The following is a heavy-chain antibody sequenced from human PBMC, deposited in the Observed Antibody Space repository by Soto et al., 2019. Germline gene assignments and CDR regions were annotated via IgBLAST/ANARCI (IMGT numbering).Heavy chain of an antibody. CDR3: AQTLGLAVSGPGRFDL. CDR2: ITPLFGTP. J-gene: IGHJ2*01. V-gene: IGHV1-69*12. CDR1: GGTFSRYA. D-gene: IGHD6-19*01. Sequence: QVQLVQYGAEVKKPESSVKVSCKASGGTFSRYAISWVRQAPGQGLEWLGGITPLFGTPNYAQSFQGRLTSTAGESTSTVYGELRGLRSEDTAVYYCAQTLGLAVSGPGRFDLWGRGTLVTVTS.